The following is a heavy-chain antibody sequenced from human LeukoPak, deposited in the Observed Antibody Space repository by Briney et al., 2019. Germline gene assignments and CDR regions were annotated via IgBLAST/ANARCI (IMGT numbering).Heavy chain of an antibody. V-gene: IGHV3-23*01. CDR3: ARLKYTSSYYTWFDP. CDR2: ISDSGDQT. CDR1: RFTFNRYA. D-gene: IGHD6-13*01. Sequence: QPGGSLRLSCAASRFTFNRYAMNWVRQAPGKGLEWVSTISDSGDQTYSADSVKGRFTSSRDNSNNTLYLQMNSLRAEDTAVYYCARLKYTSSYYTWFDPWGQGTLVTVSS. J-gene: IGHJ5*02.